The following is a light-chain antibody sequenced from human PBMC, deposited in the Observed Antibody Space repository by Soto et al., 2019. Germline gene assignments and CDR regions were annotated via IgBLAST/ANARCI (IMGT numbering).Light chain of an antibody. CDR1: QSVINN. Sequence: EIVMTQSPATLSVSPGERATLSCRASQSVINNLAWYQQKPGQAPRLLIYAVSTRATGIPARFSGSGSGTEFTLTISSLQSEDFAVYYGQQGYNWPWTFGQGTKVDIK. V-gene: IGKV3D-15*01. CDR2: AVS. J-gene: IGKJ1*01. CDR3: QQGYNWPWT.